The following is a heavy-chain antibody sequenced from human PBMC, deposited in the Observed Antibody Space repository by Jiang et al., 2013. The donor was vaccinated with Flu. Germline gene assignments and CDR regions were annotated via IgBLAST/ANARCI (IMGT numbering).Heavy chain of an antibody. J-gene: IGHJ5*02. CDR2: IYHSGST. CDR3: ARGIPDCTNGVCYPGNWFDP. V-gene: IGHV4-30-2*01. CDR1: GGSISSGGYS. Sequence: GPGLVKPSQTLSLTCAVSGGSISSGGYSWSWIRQPPGKGLEWIGYIYHSGSTYYNPSLKSRVTISVDRSKNQFSLKLSSVTAADMAVYYCARGIPDCTNGVCYPGNWFDPWGQGTLVTVSS. D-gene: IGHD2-8*01.